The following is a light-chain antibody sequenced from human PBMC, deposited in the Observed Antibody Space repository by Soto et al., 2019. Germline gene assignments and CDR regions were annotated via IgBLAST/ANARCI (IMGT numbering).Light chain of an antibody. Sequence: EIVMTQSPATLSVSPGERATLSCRASQSVSSNLAWYQQTPGQAPRLLMYGVPTRTTGIPARFSVSGSGTDFTLTISTLQSEDFVVYYCQQYNSWPLTFGGGTKVEIK. CDR2: GVP. CDR3: QQYNSWPLT. J-gene: IGKJ4*01. V-gene: IGKV3-15*01. CDR1: QSVSSN.